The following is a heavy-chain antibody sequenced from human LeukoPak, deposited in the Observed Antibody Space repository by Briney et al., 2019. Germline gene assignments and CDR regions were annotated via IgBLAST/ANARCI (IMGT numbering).Heavy chain of an antibody. CDR3: ARDYEGGEPIAAAGTGFDY. CDR2: TYYRSKWYN. CDR1: GDSVSSNSAA. D-gene: IGHD6-13*01. Sequence: SQTLSLTCAISGDSVSSNSAAWNWIRQSPSRGLEWLGRTYYRSKWYNDYAVSVKSRITINPDTSKNQFSLQLNSVTPEDTAVYYCARDYEGGEPIAAAGTGFDYWGQGTLVTVSS. V-gene: IGHV6-1*01. J-gene: IGHJ4*02.